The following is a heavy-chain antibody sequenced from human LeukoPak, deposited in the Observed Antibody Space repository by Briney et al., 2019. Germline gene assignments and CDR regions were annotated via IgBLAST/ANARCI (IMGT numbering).Heavy chain of an antibody. D-gene: IGHD1-20*01. CDR2: IYNSGST. J-gene: IGHJ5*01. CDR1: GDSISSYY. Sequence: SETLSLTCTVSGDSISSYYWSWIRQPPGKGLEWIGYIYNSGSTNHNPSLKSRVIISVDTAKNQFSLKLSSVTAADTAVYYCARGGRRYNWSQFDSWGQGALVTVSS. V-gene: IGHV4-59*01. CDR3: ARGGRRYNWSQFDS.